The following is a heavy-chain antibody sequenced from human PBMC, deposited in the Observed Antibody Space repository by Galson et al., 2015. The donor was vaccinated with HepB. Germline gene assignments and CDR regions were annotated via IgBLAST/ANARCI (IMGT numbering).Heavy chain of an antibody. CDR2: INAGNGNT. Sequence: SVKVSCKASGYTFTSYAMHWVRQAPGQRLEWMGWINAGNGNTKYSQKFQGRVTITRDTSASTAYMELSSLRSEDTAVYYCARDEATVTNLFDYWGQGTLVTVSS. CDR3: ARDEATVTNLFDY. D-gene: IGHD4-17*01. J-gene: IGHJ4*02. V-gene: IGHV1-3*01. CDR1: GYTFTSYA.